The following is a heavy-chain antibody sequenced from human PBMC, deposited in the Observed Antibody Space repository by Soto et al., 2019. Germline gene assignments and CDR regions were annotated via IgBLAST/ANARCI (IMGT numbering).Heavy chain of an antibody. V-gene: IGHV4-31*03. Sequence: SETLSLTCTVSGGSISSGGYYCSWIRQHPGKGLEWIGYIHYRGNTDYNPSLKSRVTMSVDTSKNQFSLKLRSVTAAVMAVYCCGRFGRGEDYYYEMDVWGQGTTVTVSS. CDR2: IHYRGNT. CDR3: GRFGRGEDYYYEMDV. CDR1: GGSISSGGYY. D-gene: IGHD2-15*01. J-gene: IGHJ6*02.